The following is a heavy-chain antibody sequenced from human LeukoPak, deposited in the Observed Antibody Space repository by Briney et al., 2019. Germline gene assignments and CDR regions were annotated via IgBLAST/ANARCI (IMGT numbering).Heavy chain of an antibody. CDR3: ARCREIRFLDSPFDY. CDR2: INPSGGST. D-gene: IGHD3-3*01. V-gene: IGHV1-46*01. CDR1: GYSLTSYY. Sequence: GASVKVSCKASGYSLTSYYIHWVRQAPGQGLEWMGIINPSGGSTSYAQKFQGRVTMTRDTSTSTVYMELSSLRSEATAVFYCARCREIRFLDSPFDYWGQGTLVSVSS. J-gene: IGHJ4*02.